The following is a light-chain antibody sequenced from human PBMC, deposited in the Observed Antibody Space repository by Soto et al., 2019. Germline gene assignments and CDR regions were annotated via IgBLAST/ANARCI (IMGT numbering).Light chain of an antibody. CDR1: SSNIGSNT. CDR2: SNN. V-gene: IGLV1-44*01. CDR3: AAWDDRLNGWV. J-gene: IGLJ3*02. Sequence: QSVLTQPPSASGTPGQRVTISCSGSSSNIGSNTVNWDQQLPGTAPKLLIYSNNQRPSGVPDRFSGSKSGTSASLAISGLQSEDEADYYCAAWDDRLNGWVFGGGTKLTVL.